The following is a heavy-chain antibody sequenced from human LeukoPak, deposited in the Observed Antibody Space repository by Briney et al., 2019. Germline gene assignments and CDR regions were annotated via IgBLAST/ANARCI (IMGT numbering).Heavy chain of an antibody. D-gene: IGHD3-3*01. CDR1: GYTLTELS. CDR3: ARAYDFWSGYSGAFDI. CDR2: FDPEDGET. Sequence: ASVKVSCKVSGYTLTELSMHWVRQAPGKGLEWMGGFDPEDGETIYAQKFQGRVTITADESTSTAYMELSSLRSEDTAVYYCARAYDFWSGYSGAFDIWGQGTMVTVSS. V-gene: IGHV1-24*01. J-gene: IGHJ3*02.